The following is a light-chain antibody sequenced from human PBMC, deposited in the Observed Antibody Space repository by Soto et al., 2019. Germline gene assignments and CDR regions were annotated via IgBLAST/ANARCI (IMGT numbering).Light chain of an antibody. CDR3: QQYGSSTT. Sequence: DILLTHSPVALSLSPGERSMLPCGGSQSVSSSYFAWYQQKPGQPPSLLIYGASSRAPGLQDRFSGSGSGTDFTITIRRLEPEDFAVYSCQQYGSSTTFGQGTKVDIK. CDR2: GAS. CDR1: QSVSSSY. J-gene: IGKJ1*01. V-gene: IGKV3-20*01.